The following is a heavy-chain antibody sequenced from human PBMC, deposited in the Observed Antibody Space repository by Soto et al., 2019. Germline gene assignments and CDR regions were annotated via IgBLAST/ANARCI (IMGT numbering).Heavy chain of an antibody. V-gene: IGHV4-34*01. CDR2: INHSKST. CDR1: GGSFSGYY. D-gene: IGHD3-10*01. Sequence: SETLSLTCAVSGGSFSGYYWSWIRQSPGKGLEWIGEINHSKSTNFNPSHKSRVTISVDTSKNQFSLKLSSVTAADTAVYYCAREVGTYYYGSGSVCWGQGTQVT. J-gene: IGHJ4*02. CDR3: AREVGTYYYGSGSVC.